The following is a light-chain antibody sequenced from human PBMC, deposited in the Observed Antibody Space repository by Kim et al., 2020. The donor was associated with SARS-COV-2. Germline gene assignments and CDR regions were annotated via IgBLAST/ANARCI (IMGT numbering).Light chain of an antibody. V-gene: IGKV3-15*01. CDR2: GAS. CDR1: QSVCSN. CDR3: QQYYNWPPYT. Sequence: VSPGERATLSCRASQSVCSNLAWYQQKPGQAPRLVIYGASTRATGIPARFSGSGSGTEFTLTISSLQSEDFAVYTCQQYYNWPPYTFGQGTKLEI. J-gene: IGKJ2*01.